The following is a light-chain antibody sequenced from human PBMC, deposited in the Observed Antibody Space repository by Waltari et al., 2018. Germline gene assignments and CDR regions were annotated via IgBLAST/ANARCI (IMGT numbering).Light chain of an antibody. V-gene: IGKV3-11*01. CDR3: QQRSVWPPIT. CDR1: QNIATH. Sequence: EIVLTQSPDILSLSPGERATLSCRASQNIATHLAWYQQKPGQPPRLLIYDASDRATGTPPRFRGSGSGTDFTLVITSLEPDDFATYYCQQRSVWPPITFGPGTRLEI. J-gene: IGKJ5*01. CDR2: DAS.